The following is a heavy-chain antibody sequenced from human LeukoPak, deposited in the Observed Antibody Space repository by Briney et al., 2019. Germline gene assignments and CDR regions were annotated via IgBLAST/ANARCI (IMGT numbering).Heavy chain of an antibody. CDR1: GFTFSSYG. V-gene: IGHV3-30*02. D-gene: IGHD6-13*01. CDR2: IRYDGSNK. J-gene: IGHJ4*02. CDR3: ANHHRIAAAGTHSYG. Sequence: SGGSLRLSCAASGFTFSSYGMHWVRQAPGKGLEWVAFIRYDGSNKYYADSVKGRFTISRDNSKNTLYLQMNSLRAEDTAVYYCANHHRIAAAGTHSYGWGQGTLVTVSS.